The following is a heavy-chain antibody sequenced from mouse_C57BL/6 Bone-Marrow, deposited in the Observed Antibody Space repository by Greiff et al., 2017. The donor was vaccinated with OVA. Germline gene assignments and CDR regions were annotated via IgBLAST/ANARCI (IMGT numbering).Heavy chain of an antibody. Sequence: QVQLQQSGAELVRPGTSVKMSCKASGYTFTNYWIGWAKQRPGHGLEWIGDIYPGGGYTNYNEKFKGKATLTADKSSSTAYMQFSSLTSEDSAIYYCARDYGSSYGAWFAYWGQGTLVTVSA. J-gene: IGHJ3*01. D-gene: IGHD1-1*01. CDR2: IYPGGGYT. CDR1: GYTFTNYW. CDR3: ARDYGSSYGAWFAY. V-gene: IGHV1-63*01.